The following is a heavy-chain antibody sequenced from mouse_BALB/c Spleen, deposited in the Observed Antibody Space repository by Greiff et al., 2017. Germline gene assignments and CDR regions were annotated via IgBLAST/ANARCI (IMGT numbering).Heavy chain of an antibody. CDR2: IDHYHGGT. CDR1: GYSFTDYN. Sequence: VQLQQSGPELVKPGPSVKVSCTASGYSFTDYNLYWVQQSHGKSLEWIGYIDHYHGGTSYNQQFKGKATLTVDKSSSTAFMHLNSLTAEDAAVYYCTRGITTGVADYWGQGTTLTVSS. D-gene: IGHD1-1*01. V-gene: IGHV1S135*01. J-gene: IGHJ2*01. CDR3: TRGITTGVADY.